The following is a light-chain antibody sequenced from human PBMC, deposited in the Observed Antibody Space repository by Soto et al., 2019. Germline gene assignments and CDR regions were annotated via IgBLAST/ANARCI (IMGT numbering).Light chain of an antibody. V-gene: IGLV2-11*01. CDR2: DVT. CDR1: SSDVGDYNS. Sequence: QSVLTQPRSVSESPGQSVTISCTGTSSDVGDYNSVSWYQQHPGKAPKLLLFDVTTRPSGVPDRFSGSKSANTAPLTISGLQPEDEADYYCCSYLGSYTYVFGTGTKVTVL. J-gene: IGLJ1*01. CDR3: CSYLGSYTYV.